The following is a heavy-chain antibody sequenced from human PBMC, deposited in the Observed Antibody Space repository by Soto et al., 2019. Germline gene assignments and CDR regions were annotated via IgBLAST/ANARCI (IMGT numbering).Heavy chain of an antibody. CDR2: ISSSSSYI. J-gene: IGHJ4*02. V-gene: IGHV3-21*01. D-gene: IGHD4-17*01. CDR1: GFTFSSYS. CDR3: ARDRGPYGEILAYSFAY. Sequence: GGSLRLSCAASGFTFSSYSMNWVRQAPGKGLEWVSSISSSSSYIYYADSVKGRFTISRDNAKNSLYLQMNSLRAEDTAVYYCARDRGPYGEILAYSFAYGGQGTLVTVSS.